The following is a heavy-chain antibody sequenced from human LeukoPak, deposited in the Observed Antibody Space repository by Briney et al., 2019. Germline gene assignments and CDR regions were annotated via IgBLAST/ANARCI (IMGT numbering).Heavy chain of an antibody. CDR2: ISTYNGDT. CDR3: ARDPSITSGRNPYFDY. J-gene: IGHJ4*02. CDR1: GYTFTRCA. Sequence: ASVKVSCKTSGYTFTRCAITWVRQAPGQGLEWMGWISTYNGDTNYAQNLQGRVTLTTDTSTATAYMELRILRSDDTAVYYCARDPSITSGRNPYFDYWGQGTLVTVSS. D-gene: IGHD6-19*01. V-gene: IGHV1-18*01.